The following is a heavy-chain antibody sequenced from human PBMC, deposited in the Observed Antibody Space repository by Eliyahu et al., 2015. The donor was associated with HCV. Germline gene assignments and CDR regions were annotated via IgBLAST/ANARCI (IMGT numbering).Heavy chain of an antibody. J-gene: IGHJ4*02. Sequence: EVQLVQSGAELKKPGESLKISCKVSGXSFSAYWIAWVRQMPGKGLEWVGMIHPADSDTRYSPSFEGQVTISADRSTSTAYLQWSSLKASDTAMYYCARHNIGASSSPHRLFDYWGQGTPVTVSS. V-gene: IGHV5-51*01. CDR1: GXSFSAYW. CDR3: ARHNIGASSSPHRLFDY. CDR2: IHPADSDT. D-gene: IGHD6-6*01.